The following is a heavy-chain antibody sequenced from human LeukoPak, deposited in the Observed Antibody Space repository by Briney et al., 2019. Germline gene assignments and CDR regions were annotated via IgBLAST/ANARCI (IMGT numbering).Heavy chain of an antibody. Sequence: ASVKVSCKASGYTVTSYDINWVRQATGQGLEWMGWMNPNSGNTGYAQKFQGGVTMTRNTSISTAYMELSSLRSEDTAVYYCARAVTTHYYYYYMDVWGKGTTVTVSS. CDR2: MNPNSGNT. J-gene: IGHJ6*03. CDR1: GYTVTSYD. D-gene: IGHD1-1*01. V-gene: IGHV1-8*01. CDR3: ARAVTTHYYYYYMDV.